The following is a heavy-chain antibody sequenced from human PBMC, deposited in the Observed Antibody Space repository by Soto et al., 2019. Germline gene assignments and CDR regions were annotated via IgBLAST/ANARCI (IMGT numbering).Heavy chain of an antibody. D-gene: IGHD1-26*01. CDR1: AGSVSTSTYH. J-gene: IGHJ1*01. V-gene: IGHV4-39*01. CDR2: IYYSGNT. CDR3: ASVRRGILDF. Sequence: SQTLSVTCTGSAGSVSTSTYHWGCIRHAPGKGLEWIGSIYYSGNTYYNPSLKSRVTISVDTSQNQFSLKLSSVTAADTAVYYCASVRRGILDFWGQGT.